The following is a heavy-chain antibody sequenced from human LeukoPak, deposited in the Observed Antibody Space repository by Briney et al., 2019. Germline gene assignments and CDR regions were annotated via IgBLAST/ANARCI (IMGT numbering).Heavy chain of an antibody. CDR1: GFTFSNYA. CDR3: ARESRPFNFGYYFDL. CDR2: INSDGSST. V-gene: IGHV3-64*02. Sequence: GGSLRLSCVASGFTFSNYAIHWVRQAPGKGLECVSAINSDGSSTNYADSVKGRFIISRGNSKNTLYLQMGSLRAEDMAIYYCARESRPFNFGYYFDLWGQGSLVTVS. J-gene: IGHJ4*02. D-gene: IGHD3-10*01.